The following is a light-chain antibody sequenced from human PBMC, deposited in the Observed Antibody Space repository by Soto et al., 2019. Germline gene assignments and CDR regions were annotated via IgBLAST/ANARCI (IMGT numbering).Light chain of an antibody. CDR1: QSISTW. CDR2: DAS. Sequence: DIQLTQSPSTLSASVGDRVSITCRASQSISTWLAWYQQKPGKAPKLLIFDASSLESRVSSRFSGRGSGTQFNLTISSLQPDDFATYYCQQYSTYPWTFGQGAKVEFK. J-gene: IGKJ1*01. V-gene: IGKV1-5*01. CDR3: QQYSTYPWT.